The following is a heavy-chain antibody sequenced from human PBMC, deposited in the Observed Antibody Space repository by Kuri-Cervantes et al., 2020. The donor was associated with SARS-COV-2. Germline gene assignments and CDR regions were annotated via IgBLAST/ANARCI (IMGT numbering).Heavy chain of an antibody. CDR2: ISSSSSYT. D-gene: IGHD3-22*01. J-gene: IGHJ3*02. CDR3: ARNSWQRITMIVVATGDAFDI. Sequence: GGSLRLSCAASGFTFSDYYMSWIRQAPGKGLEWVSYISSSSSYTNYADSVRGRFTISRDNAKNSLYLQMNSLRAEDTAVYYCARNSWQRITMIVVATGDAFDIWGQGTMVTVSS. CDR1: GFTFSDYY. V-gene: IGHV3-11*06.